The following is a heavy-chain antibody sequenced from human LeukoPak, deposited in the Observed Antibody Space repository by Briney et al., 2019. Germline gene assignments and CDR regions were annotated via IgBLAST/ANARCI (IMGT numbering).Heavy chain of an antibody. CDR3: ARGGPDSSDYSSLFDY. D-gene: IGHD3-22*01. V-gene: IGHV3-74*01. CDR1: GFTFSNYW. Sequence: PGGSLRLSCAASGFTFSNYWMSWVRQALGKGLVWVSRINSDGSSRHYADSVKGRFTISRDNAKNTLHLQMTSLRAEDTAVYYCARGGPDSSDYSSLFDYWGRGILVTVSS. CDR2: INSDGSSR. J-gene: IGHJ4*02.